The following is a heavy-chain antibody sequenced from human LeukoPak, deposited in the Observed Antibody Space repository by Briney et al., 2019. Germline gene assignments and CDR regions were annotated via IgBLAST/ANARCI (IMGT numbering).Heavy chain of an antibody. CDR2: IYHSGST. V-gene: IGHV4-30-2*01. J-gene: IGHJ4*02. Sequence: SETLSLTCTVSGGSISSGGYYWSWIRQPPGKGLEWIGYIYHSGSTYYNPSLKSRVTISVDRSKNQFSLKLSSVTAADTAVYYCARVSDIVVVPAASYFDYWGQGTLVTVSS. CDR1: GGSISSGGYY. CDR3: ARVSDIVVVPAASYFDY. D-gene: IGHD2-2*01.